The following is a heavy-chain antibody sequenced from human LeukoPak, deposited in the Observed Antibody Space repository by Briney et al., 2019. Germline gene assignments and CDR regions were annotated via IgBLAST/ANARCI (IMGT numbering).Heavy chain of an antibody. CDR1: GYTFTSYG. V-gene: IGHV1-18*01. Sequence: ASVKVSCKASGYTFTSYGISWVRQAPGQGLEWMGWISAYNGNTNYAQRLQGRVTMTTDTSTGTAYMELRSLRSDDTAVYYCARKDYGDFRYDYWGQGTLVTVSS. CDR3: ARKDYGDFRYDY. CDR2: ISAYNGNT. D-gene: IGHD4-17*01. J-gene: IGHJ4*02.